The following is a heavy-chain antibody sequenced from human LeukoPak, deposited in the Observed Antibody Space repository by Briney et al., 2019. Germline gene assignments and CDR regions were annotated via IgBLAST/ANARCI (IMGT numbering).Heavy chain of an antibody. CDR3: TRERRGSYYAFES. CDR1: GFSVSDYS. Sequence: GGSLRLSCAASGFSVSDYSISWIRQSPGKGPEWISYVMSGRGSTNYADSVKGRCTISRDNAKNSVALQLDGLRADDTAVYFCTRERRGSYYAFESWGQGTLVTVSS. CDR2: VMSGRGST. D-gene: IGHD3-16*01. J-gene: IGHJ4*02. V-gene: IGHV3-11*05.